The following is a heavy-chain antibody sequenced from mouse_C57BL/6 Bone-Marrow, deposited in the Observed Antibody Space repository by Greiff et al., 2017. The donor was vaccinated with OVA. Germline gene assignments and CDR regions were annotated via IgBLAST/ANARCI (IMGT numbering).Heavy chain of an antibody. D-gene: IGHD2-5*01. CDR1: GFTFSDYG. J-gene: IGHJ4*01. CDR2: ISSGSSTI. V-gene: IGHV5-17*01. Sequence: EVQRVESGGGLVKPGGSLKLSCAASGFTFSDYGMHWVRQAPEKGLEWVAYISSGSSTIYYADTVKGRFTISRANAKNTLFLQMTSVRSEEKDMYYCAKGGYSNYNYAMDYWGQGTSVTVSS. CDR3: AKGGYSNYNYAMDY.